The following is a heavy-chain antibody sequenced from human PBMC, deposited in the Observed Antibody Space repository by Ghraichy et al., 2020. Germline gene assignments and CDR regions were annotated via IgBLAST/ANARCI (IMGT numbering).Heavy chain of an antibody. CDR2: ISNSGSST. CDR3: AKGVGVTSLLFDY. J-gene: IGHJ4*02. D-gene: IGHD2-21*02. CDR1: GFSFRTYA. Sequence: GGSLRLSCTVSGFSFRTYAMSWVRQAPGKGLEWVSTISNSGSSTYYADSVKGRFTISRDNSKNSLFLQMNGLRDEDTATFYCAKGVGVTSLLFDYWGQGTLVTVSS. V-gene: IGHV3-23*01.